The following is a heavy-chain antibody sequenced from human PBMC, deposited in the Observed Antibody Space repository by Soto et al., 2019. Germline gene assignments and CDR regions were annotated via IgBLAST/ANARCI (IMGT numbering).Heavy chain of an antibody. J-gene: IGHJ4*02. V-gene: IGHV3-30*18. CDR1: GFTFSSYG. CDR2: TSYDGSNK. CDR3: AKDARRDGYNFFDY. D-gene: IGHD5-12*01. Sequence: QVQLVESGGGVVQPGRSLRLSCAASGFTFSSYGMHWVRQAPGKGLEWVAVTSYDGSNKYYADSVKGRFTISRDNSKNTLYLQMNSLRAEDTAVYYCAKDARRDGYNFFDYWGQGTLVTVSS.